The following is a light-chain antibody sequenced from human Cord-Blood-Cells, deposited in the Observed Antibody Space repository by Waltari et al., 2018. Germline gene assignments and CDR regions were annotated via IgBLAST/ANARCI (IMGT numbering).Light chain of an antibody. CDR3: SSYAGSNNLV. Sequence: QSALTQPPSASGSPGPSVTISCTGHSRAVGGYNYVSVYQQHPGKAPKLMIYEVSNRPSGVPDRFSGSKSGNTASLTVSGLQAEDEADYYCSSYAGSNNLVFGGGTKLTVL. CDR2: EVS. CDR1: SRAVGGYNY. J-gene: IGLJ2*01. V-gene: IGLV2-8*01.